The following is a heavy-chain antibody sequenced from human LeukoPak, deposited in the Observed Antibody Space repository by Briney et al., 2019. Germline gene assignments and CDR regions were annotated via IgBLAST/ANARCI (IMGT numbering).Heavy chain of an antibody. J-gene: IGHJ4*02. D-gene: IGHD3-22*01. Sequence: ASVKVSCKASGYTFTSYGISWVRQAPGQGLEWMGWISAYNGNTNYAQKHQGRVTMTTDTSTSTAYMELRSLRSDDTAVYYCAREWTYYYDSSGYPGGNDYWGQGTLVTVSS. CDR2: ISAYNGNT. CDR1: GYTFTSYG. V-gene: IGHV1-18*01. CDR3: AREWTYYYDSSGYPGGNDY.